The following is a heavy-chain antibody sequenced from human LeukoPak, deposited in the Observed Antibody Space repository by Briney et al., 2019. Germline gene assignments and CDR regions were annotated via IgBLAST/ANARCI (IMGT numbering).Heavy chain of an antibody. CDR1: GGSISSYY. CDR2: IYTSGST. CDR3: ARDDIVVVPAAIAYYYYYGMDV. D-gene: IGHD2-2*01. Sequence: SETLSLTCTVSGGSISSYYWSWIRQPAGKGLEWIGRIYTSGSTNYNPFLKSRVTMSVDTSKNQFSLKLSSVTAADTAVYYCARDDIVVVPAAIAYYYYYGMDVWGQGTTVTVSS. V-gene: IGHV4-4*07. J-gene: IGHJ6*02.